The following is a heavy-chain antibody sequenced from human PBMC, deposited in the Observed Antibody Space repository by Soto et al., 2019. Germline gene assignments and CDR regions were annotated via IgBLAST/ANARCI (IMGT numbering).Heavy chain of an antibody. CDR3: ARHATYSDILSGYYFDY. V-gene: IGHV5-51*01. CDR2: IFPGDSDT. J-gene: IGHJ4*02. Sequence: PGESLKISCKGSGYSFTSYKIAWVRQMPGKGLEWMGIIFPGDSDTRYSPSFQGQVTISADKSTSTAYLQWSSLKASDTAMYYCARHATYSDILSGYYFDYWGQGTLVTVSS. D-gene: IGHD3-9*01. CDR1: GYSFTSYK.